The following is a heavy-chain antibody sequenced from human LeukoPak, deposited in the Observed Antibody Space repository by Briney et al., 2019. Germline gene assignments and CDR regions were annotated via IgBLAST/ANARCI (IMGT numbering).Heavy chain of an antibody. D-gene: IGHD3-16*01. Sequence: GGSLRLSCAASGFTYDDYAKHWVRQAPGKGVEWVSGISWNSGSIDYADSVKGRFTISRDNDKNSLYLQMNSLRAEDTALYYCAKDIGPGLMYYYFMDVWGQGTTVTVSS. CDR2: ISWNSGSI. V-gene: IGHV3-9*01. CDR3: AKDIGPGLMYYYFMDV. J-gene: IGHJ6*02. CDR1: GFTYDDYA.